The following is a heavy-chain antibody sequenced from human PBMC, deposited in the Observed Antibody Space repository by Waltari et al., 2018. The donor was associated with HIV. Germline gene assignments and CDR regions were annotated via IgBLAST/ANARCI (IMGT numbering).Heavy chain of an antibody. D-gene: IGHD3-22*01. CDR1: GGSISSSSYY. J-gene: IGHJ4*02. Sequence: QLQLQESGPGLVKPSETLSLTCTVSGGSISSSSYYWGWIRQPPGKGLEWIGSIYYSVSTYYNPSLKSRVTISVDTSKNQFSLKLSSVTAADTAVYYCARLGDYYDSSGYYPAFDYWGQGTLVTVSS. CDR3: ARLGDYYDSSGYYPAFDY. V-gene: IGHV4-39*01. CDR2: IYYSVST.